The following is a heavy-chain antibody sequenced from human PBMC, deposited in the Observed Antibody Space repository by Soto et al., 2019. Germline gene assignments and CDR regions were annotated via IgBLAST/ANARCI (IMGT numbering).Heavy chain of an antibody. CDR1: GYIFSIYW. CDR2: IYPGDSDT. D-gene: IGHD3-10*01. V-gene: IGHV5-51*01. J-gene: IGHJ4*02. CDR3: AGFGSGGADY. Sequence: PGESLKISCRTSGYIFSIYWIGWVRQTPEKGLEWMGLIYPGDSDTRNNPSLQGQVTMSCNNSISTAYLHWSSLKASDTAMYYCAGFGSGGADYWGQGTPVTVSS.